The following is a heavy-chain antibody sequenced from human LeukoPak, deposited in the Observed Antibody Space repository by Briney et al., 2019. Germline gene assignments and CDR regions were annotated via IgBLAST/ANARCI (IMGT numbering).Heavy chain of an antibody. CDR1: EFTFSSYW. CDR2: IKQDGGQI. CDR3: ARLGARQMLEY. D-gene: IGHD4-17*01. Sequence: GGSLRLSCAACEFTFSSYWMSWVRQAPGKGLEWVANIKQDGGQIYYLDSVKGRFTVSRDNAKNSLYLQMNSLRAEDTAVYYCARLGARQMLEYWGQGTLVTVSS. V-gene: IGHV3-7*01. J-gene: IGHJ4*02.